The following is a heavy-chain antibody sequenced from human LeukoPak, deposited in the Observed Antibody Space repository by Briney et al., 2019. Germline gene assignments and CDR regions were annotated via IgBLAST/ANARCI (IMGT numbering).Heavy chain of an antibody. D-gene: IGHD3-22*01. J-gene: IGHJ4*02. V-gene: IGHV4-39*07. Sequence: PSETLSLTCTVSGGSISNSSYYWGWIRQPPGKGLEWIGRIYYSGRTHNNPSLKSRVTISVDTSKKQFSLKLSSVTAADTAVYYCAGGRAKYDSSGYYYDYWGQGTLVTVSS. CDR3: AGGRAKYDSSGYYYDY. CDR2: IYYSGRT. CDR1: GGSISNSSYY.